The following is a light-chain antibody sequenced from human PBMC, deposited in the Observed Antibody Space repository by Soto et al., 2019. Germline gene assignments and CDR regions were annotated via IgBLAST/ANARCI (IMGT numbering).Light chain of an antibody. J-gene: IGKJ1*01. V-gene: IGKV1-5*01. CDR2: DAS. CDR3: QRYNSNSRT. CDR1: XXXXSW. Sequence: DIQMTQXPSTXSAXVXXXXTXXXXXXXXXXSWVAWYQQKPGKAPKFLIYDASNLESGVPSRFSGRGSGTEFTLTISSLQPDDFATYYCQRYNSNSRTFGQGTRV.